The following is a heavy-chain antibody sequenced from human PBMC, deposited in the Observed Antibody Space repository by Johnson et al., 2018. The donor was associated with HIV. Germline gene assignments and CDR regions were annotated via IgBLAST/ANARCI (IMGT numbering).Heavy chain of an antibody. CDR2: INWNGGGT. CDR3: AKDPPGVDDIHAFDI. D-gene: IGHD3-9*01. V-gene: IGHV3-20*04. Sequence: EKLVESGGGVVRPGESLRLSCAASGFTFDDYGMSWVRQAPGKGLEWVSGINWNGGGTGYVDSVKGRFTISRDNAKNSLYLQMNSLRAEDTAVYYCAKDPPGVDDIHAFDIWGQGTMVTVSS. CDR1: GFTFDDYG. J-gene: IGHJ3*02.